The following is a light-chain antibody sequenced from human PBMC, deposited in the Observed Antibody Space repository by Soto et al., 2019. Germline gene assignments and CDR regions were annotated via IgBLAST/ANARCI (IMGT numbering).Light chain of an antibody. Sequence: EIVLTQSPGTLSLSPGERATLSCRASQSVSGSFLSWYQQRPGQAPRLLIYGASTRVTGIPDRFSGSGSGTDFTLTISKLEPEDFAVYYCQQSAGSPPWTYGQGTKV. CDR2: GAS. J-gene: IGKJ1*01. CDR1: QSVSGSF. CDR3: QQSAGSPPWT. V-gene: IGKV3-20*01.